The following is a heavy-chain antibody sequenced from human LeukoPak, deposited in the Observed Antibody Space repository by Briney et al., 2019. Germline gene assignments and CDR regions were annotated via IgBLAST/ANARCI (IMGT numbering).Heavy chain of an antibody. CDR3: ARSRDIVVVPAAIRGQDNWFDP. CDR2: IIPIFGTA. CDR1: GGTFSSYA. Sequence: GASVKVSCKASGGTFSSYAISWVRQAPGQGLEWMGGIIPIFGTANYAQKFQGRVTITADESTSTAYMELSSLRSEDTAVYYCARSRDIVVVPAAIRGQDNWFDPWGQGTLVTVSS. J-gene: IGHJ5*02. D-gene: IGHD2-2*02. V-gene: IGHV1-69*01.